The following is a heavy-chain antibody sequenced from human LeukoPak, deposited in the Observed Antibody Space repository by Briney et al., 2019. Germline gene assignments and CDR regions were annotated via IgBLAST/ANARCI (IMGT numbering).Heavy chain of an antibody. D-gene: IGHD3-22*01. CDR1: GFTFSSYA. V-gene: IGHV3-64*04. J-gene: IGHJ4*02. Sequence: GGSLRLSCAASGFTFSSYAMHWVRQAPGKGLEYVSAISSNGGSTYYADSVKGRFTISRDNSKNSLYLQMNSLRTEDTALYYCAKDRSSGYFPGEGFDYWGQGTLVTVSS. CDR3: AKDRSSGYFPGEGFDY. CDR2: ISSNGGST.